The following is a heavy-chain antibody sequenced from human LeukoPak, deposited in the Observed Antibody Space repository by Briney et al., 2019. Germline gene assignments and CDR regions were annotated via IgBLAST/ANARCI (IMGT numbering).Heavy chain of an antibody. Sequence: SETLSLTCTVSGYSISSGYYWGWIRQPPGKGLEWIGSIYHSGSTYYNPSLKSRVTISVDTSKNQFSLKLSSVTAADTAVYYCARDGDIVVVPAAIASDYRGQGTLVTVSS. D-gene: IGHD2-2*02. CDR3: ARDGDIVVVPAAIASDY. CDR1: GYSISSGYY. V-gene: IGHV4-38-2*02. CDR2: IYHSGST. J-gene: IGHJ4*02.